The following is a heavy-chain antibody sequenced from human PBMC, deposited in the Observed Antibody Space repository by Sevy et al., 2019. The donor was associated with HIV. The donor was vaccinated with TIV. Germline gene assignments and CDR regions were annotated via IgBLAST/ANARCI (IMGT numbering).Heavy chain of an antibody. CDR3: ARDYYIENVDIVATIEYYYYYGMDV. CDR1: GGTFSSYA. D-gene: IGHD5-12*01. Sequence: ASVKVSCKASGGTFSSYAISWVRQPPGQGLEWMGGIIPIFGTANYAQKFQGRVTITADESTSTAYMELSSLRSEDTAVYYCARDYYIENVDIVATIEYYYYYGMDVWGQGTTVTVSS. V-gene: IGHV1-69*13. CDR2: IIPIFGTA. J-gene: IGHJ6*02.